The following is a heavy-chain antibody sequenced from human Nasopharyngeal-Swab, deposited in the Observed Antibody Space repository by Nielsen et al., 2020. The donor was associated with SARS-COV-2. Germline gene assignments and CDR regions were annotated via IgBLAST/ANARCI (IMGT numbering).Heavy chain of an antibody. CDR2: MNPNSGNT. CDR3: ARGGYYDSSGSSTY. CDR1: GYTFTSYD. Sequence: ASAKLSCKASGYTFTSYDINWVRQATGQGLEWMGWMNPNSGNTGYAQKFQGRVTMTRNTSISTAYMELSSLRSEDTAVYYCARGGYYDSSGSSTYWGQGTLVTVSS. V-gene: IGHV1-8*01. J-gene: IGHJ4*02. D-gene: IGHD3-22*01.